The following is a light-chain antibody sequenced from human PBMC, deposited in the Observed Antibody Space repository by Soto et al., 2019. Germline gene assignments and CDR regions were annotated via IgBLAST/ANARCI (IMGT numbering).Light chain of an antibody. Sequence: QSALTQPPSASGSPGQSVTISCTGTSSDIGGYDHVSWYQQHPGKAPKVVIYEVTKRPSGVPDRFSGFKAGNTASLTVFGLQPEDEADYYCGSFAGPVWVFGGGTKLTVL. CDR3: GSFAGPVWV. CDR2: EVT. CDR1: SSDIGGYDH. V-gene: IGLV2-8*01. J-gene: IGLJ3*02.